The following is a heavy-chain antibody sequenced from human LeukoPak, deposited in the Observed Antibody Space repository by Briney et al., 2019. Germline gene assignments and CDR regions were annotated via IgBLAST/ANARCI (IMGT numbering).Heavy chain of an antibody. CDR2: IRSKAYGVTT. Sequence: PGRSLILSCTASGFTFGDYAMSWFRQAPGKGLEWVGFIRSKAYGVTTEYAASVKGRFTISRDDSKSIAYLQMNSLKTEDTAVHYCTRTMVVTPTSEFDYWGQGTLVTVSS. D-gene: IGHD2-21*02. CDR3: TRTMVVTPTSEFDY. V-gene: IGHV3-49*03. CDR1: GFTFGDYA. J-gene: IGHJ4*02.